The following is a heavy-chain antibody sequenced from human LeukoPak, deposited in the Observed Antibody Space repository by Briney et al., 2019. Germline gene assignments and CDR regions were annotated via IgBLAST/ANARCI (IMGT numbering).Heavy chain of an antibody. CDR2: INPNSGGT. CDR3: ARAVSYYYDSSGYSADY. Sequence: ASVKVSCKASGYTFTGSYMHWVRQAPGQGLEWMGWINPNSGGTNYAQKFQGRVTMTRDTSISTAYMELSRLRSDDTAVYYCARAVSYYYDSSGYSADYWGQGTLVTVSS. D-gene: IGHD3-22*01. V-gene: IGHV1-2*02. CDR1: GYTFTGSY. J-gene: IGHJ4*02.